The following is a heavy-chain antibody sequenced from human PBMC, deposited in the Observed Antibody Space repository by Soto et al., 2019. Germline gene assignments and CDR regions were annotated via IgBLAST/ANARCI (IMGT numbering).Heavy chain of an antibody. CDR3: ATDRAYYYGSGSFDY. CDR2: ISAYNGNT. V-gene: IGHV1-18*01. D-gene: IGHD3-10*01. CDR1: GYTFTSYG. Sequence: QVQLVQSGAEVKKPGASVKVSCKASGYTFTSYGISWVRQAPGQGLEWMGWISAYNGNTNYAQKRQGRVTMTTDTSTSTAYMAIRGLRSYDTAVYYCATDRAYYYGSGSFDYGGQGTLVTVSS. J-gene: IGHJ4*02.